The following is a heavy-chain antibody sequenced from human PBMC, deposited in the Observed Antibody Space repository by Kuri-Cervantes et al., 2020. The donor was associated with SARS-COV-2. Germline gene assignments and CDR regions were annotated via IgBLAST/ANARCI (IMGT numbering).Heavy chain of an antibody. CDR2: INPNSGGT. Sequence: ASVKVSCKAFGYSFSDHYMHWVRQAPGQGLEWMGWINPNSGGTNYAQKFQGRVTMTRDTSISTAYMELSRLRSDDTAVYYCARKSYDFWSGYPQTYYYYYMDVWGKGTTVTVSS. CDR1: GYSFSDHY. D-gene: IGHD3-3*01. V-gene: IGHV1-2*02. J-gene: IGHJ6*03. CDR3: ARKSYDFWSGYPQTYYYYYMDV.